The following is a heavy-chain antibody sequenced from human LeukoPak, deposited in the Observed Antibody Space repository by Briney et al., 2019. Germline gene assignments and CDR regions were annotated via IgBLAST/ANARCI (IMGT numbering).Heavy chain of an antibody. CDR1: GGSFSGYY. Sequence: SETLSLTCAVYGGSFSGYYWSWIRQPPGKGLEWIGEINHSGSTNYNPSLKSRVTISVDTSKNQFSLKLSSVTAADTAVYYCARGFTIFGVVIDRDYFDYWGQGTLVTVSS. CDR2: INHSGST. D-gene: IGHD3-3*01. J-gene: IGHJ4*02. V-gene: IGHV4-34*01. CDR3: ARGFTIFGVVIDRDYFDY.